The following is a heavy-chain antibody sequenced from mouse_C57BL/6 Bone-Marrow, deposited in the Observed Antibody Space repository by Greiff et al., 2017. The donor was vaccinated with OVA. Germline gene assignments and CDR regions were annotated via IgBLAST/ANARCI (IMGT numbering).Heavy chain of an antibody. CDR2: IYPRDGST. CDR3: ARSGGFITTARGFAY. J-gene: IGHJ3*01. D-gene: IGHD1-1*01. Sequence: QVHVKQSGPELVKPGASVKLSCKASGYTFTSYDINWVKQRPGQGLEWIGWIYPRDGSTKYNEKFKGKATLTVDTSSSTAYMELHSLTSEDSAVYFCARSGGFITTARGFAYWGQGTLVTVSA. CDR1: GYTFTSYD. V-gene: IGHV1-85*01.